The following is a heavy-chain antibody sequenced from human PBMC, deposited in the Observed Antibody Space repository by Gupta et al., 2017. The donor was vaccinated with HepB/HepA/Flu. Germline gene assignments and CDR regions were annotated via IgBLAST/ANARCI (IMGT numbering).Heavy chain of an antibody. CDR1: GYTFTSYD. CDR2: MDPNSGNT. V-gene: IGHV1-8*01. J-gene: IGHJ5*02. CDR3: ASSPSRDSGWGRWFDP. Sequence: QVQLVQSGAEVKKPGASVKVSCKASGYTFTSYDINWVRQATGQGLEWMGWMDPNSGNTGYAQKFQGRVTMTRNTSISTAYMELSSLRSEDTAVYYCASSPSRDSGWGRWFDPWGQGTLVTVSS. D-gene: IGHD6-19*01.